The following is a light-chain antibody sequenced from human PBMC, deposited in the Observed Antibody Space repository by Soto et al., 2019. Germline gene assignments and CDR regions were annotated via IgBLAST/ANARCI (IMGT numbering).Light chain of an antibody. CDR2: EAT. CDR3: CSYAGGSSVV. Sequence: QSALTQPASVSGSPGQSITISCTGTSSDIGTYNLVSWCQHHPGKAPKLMIYEATKRPSGVSDRFSGSKSGNTASLTISGLQAEDEADYFCCSYAGGSSVVFGGGTKLTVL. J-gene: IGLJ2*01. V-gene: IGLV2-23*01. CDR1: SSDIGTYNL.